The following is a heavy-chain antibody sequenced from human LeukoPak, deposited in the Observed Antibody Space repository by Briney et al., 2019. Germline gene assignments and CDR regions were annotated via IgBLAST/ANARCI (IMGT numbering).Heavy chain of an antibody. V-gene: IGHV3-53*01. CDR2: IYSGGST. Sequence: GGSLRLSCAASGFTFSSYAMSWVRQAPGKGLEWVSVIYSGGSTYYADSVKGRFTISRDNSKNTLYLQMNSLRAEDTAVYYCARDSSGYYSFDYWGQGTLVTVSS. CDR1: GFTFSSYA. J-gene: IGHJ4*02. CDR3: ARDSSGYYSFDY. D-gene: IGHD3-22*01.